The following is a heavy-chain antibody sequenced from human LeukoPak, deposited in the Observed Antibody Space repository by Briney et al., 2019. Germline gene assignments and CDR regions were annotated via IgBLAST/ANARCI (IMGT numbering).Heavy chain of an antibody. CDR1: GFSLSTSGVG. J-gene: IGHJ4*02. CDR2: IYWDDDK. Sequence: SGPTLVNPTQPLTLTCTFSGFSLSTSGVGVGWIRQPPGKALDWLELIYWDDDKRYSASLKSRLTITKDTSKSQVVLTMTNMDPVETATYYCPHSRRSLVDYWGQGALVTVSS. CDR3: PHSRRSLVDY. V-gene: IGHV2-5*02.